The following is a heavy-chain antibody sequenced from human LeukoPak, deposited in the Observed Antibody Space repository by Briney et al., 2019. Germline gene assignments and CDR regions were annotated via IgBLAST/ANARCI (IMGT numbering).Heavy chain of an antibody. V-gene: IGHV4-39*01. CDR3: ARNASDSGTSYFDY. CDR1: GGSISSSTYY. D-gene: IGHD1-26*01. CDR2: IYYSGST. Sequence: SETLSLTCTVSGGSISSSTYYWGWIRQPPGKGLEWIGSIYYSGSTSYNPSLKSRVTISVDTSKNQFSLKLDSVTAADTAVYYCARNASDSGTSYFDYWGQEPWSPSPQ. J-gene: IGHJ4*01.